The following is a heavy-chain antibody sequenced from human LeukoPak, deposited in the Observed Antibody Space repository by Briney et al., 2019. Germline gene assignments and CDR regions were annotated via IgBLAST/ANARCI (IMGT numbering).Heavy chain of an antibody. V-gene: IGHV3-11*04. D-gene: IGHD6-13*01. J-gene: IGHJ4*02. CDR3: AREKAVNIAAAGTIDY. CDR1: GFTFSDYY. CDR2: ISSSGSTI. Sequence: GGSLRLSCAASGFTFSDYYMSWIRQAPGKGLEWVSYISSSGSTIYYADSVKGRFTISRDNAKNSLYLQMNSLRAEDTAVYYCAREKAVNIAAAGTIDYWGQGTLVTVSS.